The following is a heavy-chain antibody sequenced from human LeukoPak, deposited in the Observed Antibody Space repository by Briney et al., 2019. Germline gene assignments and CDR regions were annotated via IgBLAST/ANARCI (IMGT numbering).Heavy chain of an antibody. D-gene: IGHD2-8*02. Sequence: SETLSLTCTVSGGSISSYYWSWIRQPPGKGLEWIGYIYYSGSTNYNPSLKSRVTISVDTSKNQFSLKLSSVTAADTAVYYCARLIFSDGGHYFDYWGQGTLVTVSS. J-gene: IGHJ4*02. V-gene: IGHV4-59*08. CDR3: ARLIFSDGGHYFDY. CDR2: IYYSGST. CDR1: GGSISSYY.